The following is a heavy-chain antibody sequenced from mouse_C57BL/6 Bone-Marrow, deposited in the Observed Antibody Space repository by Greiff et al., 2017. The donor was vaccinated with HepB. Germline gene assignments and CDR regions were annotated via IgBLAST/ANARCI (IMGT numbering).Heavy chain of an antibody. CDR3: ARTGITTVVATYWYFDV. Sequence: QVQLQQSGAELVKPGASVKLSCKASGYTFTSYWMHWVKQRPGRGLEWIGRIDPNSGGTKYNEKFKSKATLTVDKPSSTAYMQLSSLTSEDSAVYYCARTGITTVVATYWYFDVWGTGTTVTVSS. J-gene: IGHJ1*03. CDR2: IDPNSGGT. CDR1: GYTFTSYW. V-gene: IGHV1-72*01. D-gene: IGHD1-1*01.